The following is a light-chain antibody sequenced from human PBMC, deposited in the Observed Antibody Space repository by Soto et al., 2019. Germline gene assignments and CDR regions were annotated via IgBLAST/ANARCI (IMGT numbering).Light chain of an antibody. CDR3: CSYAGSSTSGYV. J-gene: IGLJ1*01. V-gene: IGLV2-23*01. CDR2: EGS. CDR1: SSDVGSYNL. Sequence: QSALTQPASVSGSPGQSITISCTGTSSDVGSYNLVSWYQQHPGKAPKRMIYEGSKRPSGVSNRFSGSKSGNTASLTISGLQAEDEADYYCCSYAGSSTSGYVFGTGTKLTVL.